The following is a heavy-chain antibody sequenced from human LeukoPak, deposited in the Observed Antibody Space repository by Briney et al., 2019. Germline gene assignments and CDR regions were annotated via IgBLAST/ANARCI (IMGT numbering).Heavy chain of an antibody. CDR1: GYSFADYY. CDR3: ARDFRYSYGLL. D-gene: IGHD5-18*01. J-gene: IGHJ4*02. CDR2: IKPNSGDT. Sequence: ASVKVSCKASGYSFADYYMHWVRQAPGQGLEWMGWIKPNSGDTRSAQKFQGRVTMTRDTSISTAYMELSRLRSDDTAVYYCARDFRYSYGLLWGQGTLVTVSS. V-gene: IGHV1-2*02.